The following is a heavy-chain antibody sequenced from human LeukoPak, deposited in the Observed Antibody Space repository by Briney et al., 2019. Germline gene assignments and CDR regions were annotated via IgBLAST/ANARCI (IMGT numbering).Heavy chain of an antibody. Sequence: GGSLRPSSAADTLSASRNYIGWVRQAPGKGLVWVSIIYSGGSTYYADSVKGRFTISRDISKNPLHLQMNSLTAEDAAVYYSASLMEVSSGYFPDAVDIWGQGTMVTVSS. V-gene: IGHV3-66*01. D-gene: IGHD3-22*01. CDR1: TLSASRNY. J-gene: IGHJ3*02. CDR3: ASLMEVSSGYFPDAVDI. CDR2: IYSGGST.